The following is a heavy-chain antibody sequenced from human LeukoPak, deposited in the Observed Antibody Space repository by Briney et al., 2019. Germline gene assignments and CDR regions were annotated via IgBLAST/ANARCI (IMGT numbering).Heavy chain of an antibody. D-gene: IGHD3-10*01. Sequence: SGGSLRLSCAASGFSFSSYSMNWVRQAPGKGLEWVSYTSSSSSTIYYADSVKGRFTISRDNAKNSLYQQMNSLRDEDTAVYYCARGYYYGSGAFDYWGQGTLVTVSS. CDR3: ARGYYYGSGAFDY. CDR2: TSSSSSTI. J-gene: IGHJ4*02. CDR1: GFSFSSYS. V-gene: IGHV3-48*02.